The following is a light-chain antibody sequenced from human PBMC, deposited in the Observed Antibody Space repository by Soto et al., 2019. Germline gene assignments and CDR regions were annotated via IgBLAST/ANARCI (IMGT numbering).Light chain of an antibody. CDR3: HQYARAPRGT. CDR2: GTS. V-gene: IGKV3-20*01. Sequence: DIVLTQSPGTLSLSPGERATLSCRASQSVTSNYLAWYQQKPGQAPRLLMYGTSSRATGIPDRFSGSGSGTDFTLTIGILEPEDFAVHYCHQYARAPRGTFAQGTKVDIK. CDR1: QSVTSNY. J-gene: IGKJ1*01.